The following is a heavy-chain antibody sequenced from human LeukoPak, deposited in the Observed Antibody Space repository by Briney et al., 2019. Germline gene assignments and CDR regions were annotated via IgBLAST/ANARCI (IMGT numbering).Heavy chain of an antibody. CDR3: ARKREWSAPFDY. CDR1: GGSINSYY. V-gene: IGHV4-59*08. Sequence: SETLSLTCTVSGGSINSYYWSWIRQSPGRGLEWIGYVYYGGGTNYNPSLKSRVAMSVDKSQNQFPLRLNSVTAADTAIYYCARKREWSAPFDYWGQGRLVTVSS. J-gene: IGHJ4*02. CDR2: VYYGGGT. D-gene: IGHD3-3*01.